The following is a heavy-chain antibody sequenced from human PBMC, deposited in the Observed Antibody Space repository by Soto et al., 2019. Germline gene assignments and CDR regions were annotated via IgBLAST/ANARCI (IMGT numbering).Heavy chain of an antibody. D-gene: IGHD3-10*01. CDR2: ISAGGDMT. CDR3: ARGDRGGSGSPASYYYSGWDV. CDR1: GFALSSYA. V-gene: IGHV3-23*01. J-gene: IGHJ6*02. Sequence: DVQLLESGGQLVQPGGSLRLSCSASGFALSSYAMSWVRQAPGKGLQWVSSISAGGDMTYNSDSVKGRFTISRDNSKNALSLQMHNLRTEDAALYYCARGDRGGSGSPASYYYSGWDVWGQGATVTVS.